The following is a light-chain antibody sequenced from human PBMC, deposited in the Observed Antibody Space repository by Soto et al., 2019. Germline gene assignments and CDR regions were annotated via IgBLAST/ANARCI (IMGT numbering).Light chain of an antibody. V-gene: IGKV1-39*01. CDR1: QSISSY. CDR3: QQHNSYWT. CDR2: DAS. J-gene: IGKJ1*01. Sequence: DIQMTQSPSSLSASVEDRVTITCRASQSISSYLDWYQQKPGKAPKLLIHDASTVKSGVPSRCSGSGSGTDFTLTISSLQPEDFATYYCQQHNSYWTFGQGTKVDIK.